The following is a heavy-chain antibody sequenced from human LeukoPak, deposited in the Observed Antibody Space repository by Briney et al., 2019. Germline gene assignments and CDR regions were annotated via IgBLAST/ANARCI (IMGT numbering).Heavy chain of an antibody. CDR1: GFTFGSYS. D-gene: IGHD2-21*02. CDR2: INTDGSST. CDR3: ARDLDGGDHHDY. Sequence: GGSLRLSCTGSGFTFGSYSMNWVRHAPGKGLVWVSRINTDGSSTSYADSVKGRFTISRDNTKNTLYLKMNSLRAEDTAVYYCARDLDGGDHHDYWGQGTLVTVSS. J-gene: IGHJ4*02. V-gene: IGHV3-74*01.